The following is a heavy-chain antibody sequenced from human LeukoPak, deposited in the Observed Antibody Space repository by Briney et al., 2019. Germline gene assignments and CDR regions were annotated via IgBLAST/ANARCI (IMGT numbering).Heavy chain of an antibody. CDR2: IKQDGSEK. CDR3: AQGYSSGWFPH. J-gene: IGHJ4*02. V-gene: IGHV3-7*03. D-gene: IGHD6-19*01. Sequence: GGSLRLSCAASGFTFSSYWMSWVRQAPGKGLEWVANIKQDGSEKYYVDSVKGRFIISRDNSKNTLYLQLSSLRAEDTAVYYCAQGYSSGWFPHWGQGSLVSVSS. CDR1: GFTFSSYW.